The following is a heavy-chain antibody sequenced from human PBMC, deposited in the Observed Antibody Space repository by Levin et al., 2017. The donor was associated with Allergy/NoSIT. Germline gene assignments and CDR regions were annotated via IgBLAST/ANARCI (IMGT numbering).Heavy chain of an antibody. D-gene: IGHD4-11*01. CDR1: GFTFSDYY. CDR2: ISSSSSYT. CDR3: AREPETSRYYYYMDA. V-gene: IGHV3-11*05. J-gene: IGHJ6*03. Sequence: LSLTCAASGFTFSDYYMSWIRQAPGKGLEWVSYISSSSSYTKYADSVKGRFTISRDNAKNSLYLQMNSLRAEDTAVYFCAREPETSRYYYYMDAWGKGTTVTVSS.